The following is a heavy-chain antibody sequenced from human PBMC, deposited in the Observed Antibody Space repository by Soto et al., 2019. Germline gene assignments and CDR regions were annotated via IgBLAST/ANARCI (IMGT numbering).Heavy chain of an antibody. Sequence: EVQLLESGGGLVQPGGSLRLSCAASGFTFSSYAMSWVRQAPGKGLEWVSAISGSGGSTYYADSVKGRFTISRDNSKNTLYLQMNSLRAEDTAVYYCAKEAVLLWFGELFGGMDVWGQGTTVTVSS. J-gene: IGHJ6*02. D-gene: IGHD3-10*01. CDR1: GFTFSSYA. CDR2: ISGSGGST. V-gene: IGHV3-23*01. CDR3: AKEAVLLWFGELFGGMDV.